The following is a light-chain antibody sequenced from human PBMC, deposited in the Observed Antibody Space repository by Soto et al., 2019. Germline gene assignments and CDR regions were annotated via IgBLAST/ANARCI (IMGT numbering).Light chain of an antibody. CDR2: AVS. V-gene: IGKV3-15*01. Sequence: ILMTQSPATLSVSPGERATLSCRASQSVSSNLAWYQQKPGQAPRLLIYAVSTRATGIPARFSGSGSGTEFTLTINSLQSEDFAVYYCQQYNNWPPTWTFGQGTKVDI. J-gene: IGKJ1*01. CDR3: QQYNNWPPTWT. CDR1: QSVSSN.